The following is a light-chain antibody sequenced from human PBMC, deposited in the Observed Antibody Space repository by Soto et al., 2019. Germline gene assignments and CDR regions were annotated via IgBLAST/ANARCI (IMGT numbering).Light chain of an antibody. V-gene: IGKV3D-15*01. CDR1: ESIANN. Sequence: DIVMTQSPATVSVSLGDSVSLSCRANESIANNLAWYQQKPGQPPRLLIYSASTRAPGIPARVSGGGSWTPFSLTISSLQSEDFALYYCHQYNEWPRGTFGPGTKVEV. CDR2: SAS. J-gene: IGKJ1*01. CDR3: HQYNEWPRGT.